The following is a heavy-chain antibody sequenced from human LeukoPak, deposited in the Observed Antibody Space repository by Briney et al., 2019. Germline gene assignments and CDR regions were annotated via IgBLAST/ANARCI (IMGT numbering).Heavy chain of an antibody. CDR3: ARDSARYYYDSSPRFCDY. Sequence: VASVTVSCKASGYTFTSYGISWVRQAPGQGLEWMGWISAYNGNTNYAQTLQSRVTITTDTSTSTAYMKLRSLRSDDTAVYYCARDSARYYYDSSPRFCDYWGQGTLVTVSS. V-gene: IGHV1-18*01. D-gene: IGHD3-22*01. J-gene: IGHJ4*02. CDR1: GYTFTSYG. CDR2: ISAYNGNT.